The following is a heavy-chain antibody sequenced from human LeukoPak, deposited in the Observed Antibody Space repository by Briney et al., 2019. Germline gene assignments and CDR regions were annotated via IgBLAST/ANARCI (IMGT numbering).Heavy chain of an antibody. CDR1: GGSISSGDYS. CDR3: ARVPVYSGTYFDY. D-gene: IGHD1-26*01. CDR2: IYYSGST. Sequence: SQTLSLTCTVSGGSISSGDYSWSWLRQPPGKGLEWIGYIYYSGSTYFNPSLKSRVTISVETSKNQFSLKLSSVTAADTAVYYCARVPVYSGTYFDYWGQGTLVTVSS. V-gene: IGHV4-30-4*01. J-gene: IGHJ4*02.